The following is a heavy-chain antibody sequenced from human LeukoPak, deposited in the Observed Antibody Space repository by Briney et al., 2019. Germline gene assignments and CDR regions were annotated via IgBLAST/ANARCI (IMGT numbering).Heavy chain of an antibody. J-gene: IGHJ6*03. Sequence: PSETLSLTCTVSGGSISSYYWSWIRQPAGKGLEWIGRIYTSGSTNYNPCLKSRVTMSVDTSKNQFSLKLSSVTAADTAVYYCARNRPYCTNGVCYMRDYYYYYMDVWGKGTTVTVSS. CDR2: IYTSGST. V-gene: IGHV4-4*07. CDR1: GGSISSYY. D-gene: IGHD2-8*01. CDR3: ARNRPYCTNGVCYMRDYYYYYMDV.